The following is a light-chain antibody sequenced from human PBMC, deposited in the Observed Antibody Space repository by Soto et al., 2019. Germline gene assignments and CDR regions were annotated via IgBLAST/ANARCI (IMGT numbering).Light chain of an antibody. CDR1: QGIFDY. CDR3: QRYNRAPFT. CDR2: GAS. V-gene: IGKV1-27*01. J-gene: IGKJ3*01. Sequence: DIQMTQSPSSLSASVGDRVTITCRASQGIFDYVAWYQQKPGKVPKLLVFGASTLQSGVPSRFSGSGSGTDFTLTISSLQPEDVATYYCQRYNRAPFTFGPGTKVDLK.